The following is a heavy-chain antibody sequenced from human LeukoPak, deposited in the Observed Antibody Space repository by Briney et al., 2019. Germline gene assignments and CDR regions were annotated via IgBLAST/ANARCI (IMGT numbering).Heavy chain of an antibody. J-gene: IGHJ4*02. CDR3: AKEASSGNFVTIDC. D-gene: IGHD1-26*01. CDR2: ISSSGTTI. CDR1: GFTFTDFY. V-gene: IGHV3-11*01. Sequence: PGGSLRLSCAASGFTFTDFYMSWIRQAPGKGLEWVSYISSSGTTIYYADSVMGRFTISRDNAKNSLYLQMNSLRAEDTAVYYCAKEASSGNFVTIDCWGQGALVTVSS.